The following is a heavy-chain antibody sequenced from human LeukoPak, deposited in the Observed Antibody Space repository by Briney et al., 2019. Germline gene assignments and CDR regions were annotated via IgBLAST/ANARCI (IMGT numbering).Heavy chain of an antibody. Sequence: GGSLRLSCAASGFTFSSYSMNWVRQAPGKGLEWVSYISSSSSTIYYADSVKGRFTISRDNAKNSLYLQMNSLRAEDTAVYYCARDRAGYGDYVAGYYMDVWGKGTTVTVSS. CDR3: ARDRAGYGDYVAGYYMDV. V-gene: IGHV3-48*01. D-gene: IGHD4-17*01. J-gene: IGHJ6*03. CDR1: GFTFSSYS. CDR2: ISSSSSTI.